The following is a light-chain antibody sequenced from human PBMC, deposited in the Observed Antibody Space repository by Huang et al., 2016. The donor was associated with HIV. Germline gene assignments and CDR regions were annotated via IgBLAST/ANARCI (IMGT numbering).Light chain of an antibody. Sequence: DIVMTQSPLSLPVTPGVPASISCRSRQSLVHDNGSSYLDWYLQKPGQSPQVLIYMASVRAPGIPDRFSVGGSGTNFTLEINRVDAEDVGTYYCMQSLQSLTFGGGTRLEIK. J-gene: IGKJ4*01. CDR2: MAS. CDR1: QSLVHDNGSSY. CDR3: MQSLQSLT. V-gene: IGKV2-28*01.